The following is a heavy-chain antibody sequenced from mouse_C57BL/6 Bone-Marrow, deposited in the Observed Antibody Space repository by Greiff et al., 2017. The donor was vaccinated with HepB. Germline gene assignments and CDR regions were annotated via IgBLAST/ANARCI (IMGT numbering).Heavy chain of an antibody. V-gene: IGHV5-17*01. Sequence: EVKLVESGGGLVKPGGSLKLSCAASGFTFSDYGMHWVRQAPEKGLEWVAYISSGSSTIYYADTGKGRFTISRDNAKNTLFLQMTSLRSEDTAMYYCARPVYYDYLAWLAYWGQGTLVTVSA. CDR3: ARPVYYDYLAWLAY. CDR1: GFTFSDYG. D-gene: IGHD2-4*01. CDR2: ISSGSSTI. J-gene: IGHJ3*01.